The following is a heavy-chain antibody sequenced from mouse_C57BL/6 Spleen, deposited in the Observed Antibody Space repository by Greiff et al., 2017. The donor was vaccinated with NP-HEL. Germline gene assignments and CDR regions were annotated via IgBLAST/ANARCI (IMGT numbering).Heavy chain of an antibody. D-gene: IGHD2-5*01. CDR3: ARSYSNFYAMDY. V-gene: IGHV1-69*01. J-gene: IGHJ4*01. CDR1: GYTFTSYW. CDR2: IDPSDSYT. Sequence: VQLQQSGAELVMPGASVKLSCKASGYTFTSYWMHWVKQRPGQGLEWIGEIDPSDSYTNYNQKFKGKSTLTVDKSSSTAYMQLSSLTSEDSAVYYWARSYSNFYAMDYWGQGTSVTVSS.